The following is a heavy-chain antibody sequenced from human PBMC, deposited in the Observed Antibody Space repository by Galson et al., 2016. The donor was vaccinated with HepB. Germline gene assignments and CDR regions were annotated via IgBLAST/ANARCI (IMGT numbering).Heavy chain of an antibody. CDR2: IKSKNDGGTT. J-gene: IGHJ4*02. CDR3: TTFGGAVNYWESVFHS. V-gene: IGHV3-15*01. D-gene: IGHD3-16*01. Sequence: SLRLSCAASGFTFSKAWMNWVRQAPGKGLEWVGRIKSKNDGGTTEYAVPVKGRSSISRDDSKNTLFLQINSLKTEDTAVYYCTTFGGAVNYWESVFHSWGQGTLVIVSS. CDR1: GFTFSKAW.